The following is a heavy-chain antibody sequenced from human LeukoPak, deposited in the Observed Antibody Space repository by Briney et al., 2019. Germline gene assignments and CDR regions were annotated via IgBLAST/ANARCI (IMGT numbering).Heavy chain of an antibody. Sequence: GGSLRLSCAGSGFTFSSYSMNWVRQAPGKGLEWVAVISYDGSNKYYADSVKGRFTISRDNSKNTLYLQMNSLRAEDTAVYYCARGDIVVVPAARTDYVWGSYALDYWGQGTLVTVSS. V-gene: IGHV3-30*03. J-gene: IGHJ4*02. D-gene: IGHD2-2*01. CDR2: ISYDGSNK. CDR1: GFTFSSYS. CDR3: ARGDIVVVPAARTDYVWGSYALDY.